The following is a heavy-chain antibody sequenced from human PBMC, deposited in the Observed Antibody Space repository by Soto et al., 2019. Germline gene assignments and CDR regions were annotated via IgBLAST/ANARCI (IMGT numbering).Heavy chain of an antibody. V-gene: IGHV1-18*01. CDR1: GYAFSSYG. CDR3: ARDGVDTATGYYYGMDV. J-gene: IGHJ6*02. CDR2: ISAYNGNT. Sequence: VKVYCKASGYAFSSYGISWVRQDPGQGLEWMGWISAYNGNTNYAQKLQGRVTMTTDTSTSTAYMELRSLRSDDTAVYYCARDGVDTATGYYYGMDVWGQGTTVTVSS. D-gene: IGHD5-18*01.